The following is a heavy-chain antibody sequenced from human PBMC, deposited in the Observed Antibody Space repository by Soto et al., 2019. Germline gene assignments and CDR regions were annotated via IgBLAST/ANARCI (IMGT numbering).Heavy chain of an antibody. V-gene: IGHV4-34*01. Sequence: SETLSLTCAVYGGSFSGYYWSWIRQPPGKGLEWIGEISHSGSTNYNPSLKSRVTISVDTSKNQFSLKLSSVTAADTAVYYCARGPTRLWGSYRYHYYYMDVWGKGTTVTVSS. D-gene: IGHD3-16*02. CDR3: ARGPTRLWGSYRYHYYYMDV. CDR1: GGSFSGYY. J-gene: IGHJ6*03. CDR2: ISHSGST.